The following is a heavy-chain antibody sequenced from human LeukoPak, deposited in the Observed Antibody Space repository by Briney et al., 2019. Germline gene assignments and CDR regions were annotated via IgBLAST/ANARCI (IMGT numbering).Heavy chain of an antibody. V-gene: IGHV3-53*01. D-gene: IGHD6-19*01. CDR3: ARDSAGSIAVAGTDAFDI. CDR2: IYSGGST. CDR1: GFTFSSYS. J-gene: IGHJ3*02. Sequence: GGSLRLSCAASGFTFSSYSMNWVRQAPGKGLEWVSVIYSGGSTYYADSVKGRFTISRDNSKNTLYLQMNSLRAEDTAVYYCARDSAGSIAVAGTDAFDIWGQGTMVTVSS.